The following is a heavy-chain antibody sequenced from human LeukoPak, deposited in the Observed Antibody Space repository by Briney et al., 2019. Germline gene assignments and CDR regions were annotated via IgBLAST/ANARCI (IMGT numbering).Heavy chain of an antibody. V-gene: IGHV3-30*18. J-gene: IGHJ6*02. Sequence: GGSLRLSCAASGFTFSSYGMHWVRQAPGKGLEWVAVISYDGSNKYYADSVKGRFTISRDSSKNTLYLQMNSLRAEDTAVYYCAKGAIAARPNYYYYYGMDVWGQGTTVTVSS. CDR1: GFTFSSYG. CDR2: ISYDGSNK. D-gene: IGHD6-6*01. CDR3: AKGAIAARPNYYYYYGMDV.